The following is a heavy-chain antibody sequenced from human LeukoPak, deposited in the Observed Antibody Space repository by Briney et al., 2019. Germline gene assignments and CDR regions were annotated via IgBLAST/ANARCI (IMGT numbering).Heavy chain of an antibody. V-gene: IGHV3-7*03. D-gene: IGHD1-26*01. J-gene: IGHJ4*02. CDR2: IKQDENEQ. CDR1: GITVSRYW. CDR3: ATYSGVHHKTFDD. Sequence: PGGSLRLSCAASGITVSRYWMSWVRQTSGGGLEWVANIKQDENEQDYVDSVRGRFTISRDNVKNSLYLQMNSLRVEDTALYFCATYSGVHHKTFDDWGQGTLVTVSS.